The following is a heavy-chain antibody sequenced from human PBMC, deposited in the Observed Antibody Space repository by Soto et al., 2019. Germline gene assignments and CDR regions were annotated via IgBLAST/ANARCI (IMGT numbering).Heavy chain of an antibody. D-gene: IGHD5-18*01. CDR2: IYSGGST. V-gene: IGHV3-66*01. CDR3: ARAGYSYGTGAFDI. CDR1: GFTVSSNY. J-gene: IGHJ3*02. Sequence: PGGSLRLSCAASGFTVSSNYMSWVRQAPGKGLEWVSVIYSGGSTYYADSVKGRFTISRDNSKNTLYLQMNSLRAEDTAVYYCARAGYSYGTGAFDIWGQGTMVTVS.